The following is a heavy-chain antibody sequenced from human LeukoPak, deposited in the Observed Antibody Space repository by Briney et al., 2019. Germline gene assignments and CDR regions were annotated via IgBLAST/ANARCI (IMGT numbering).Heavy chain of an antibody. D-gene: IGHD3-10*01. J-gene: IGHJ4*02. CDR2: IYYTGDT. Sequence: SETLSLTCTVSGDSVSNGNYYWSWLRQPPGKALEWIGYIYYTGDTYYNPSLEGRVTISVDTSKNHFSVKLSSVTAADTAVYYCARSQNYYGSGDYWSQGTLVTVSS. CDR3: ARSQNYYGSGDY. CDR1: GDSVSNGNYY. V-gene: IGHV4-61*03.